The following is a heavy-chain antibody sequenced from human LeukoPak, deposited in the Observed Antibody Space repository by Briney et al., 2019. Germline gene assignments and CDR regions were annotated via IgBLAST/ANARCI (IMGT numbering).Heavy chain of an antibody. CDR1: GFTFSSYW. CDR3: ARGLAQGYSGSLWSGYSYRRHGFDI. V-gene: IGHV3-7*01. CDR2: IKQDGSEK. Sequence: PGGSLRLSCAASGFTFSSYWMSWVRQAPGKGLEWVANIKQDGSEKYYVDSVEGRFTISRDNAKNSLYLQMNSLRVEDTAVYYCARGLAQGYSGSLWSGYSYRRHGFDIWGQGTMVTVSS. D-gene: IGHD3-3*01. J-gene: IGHJ3*02.